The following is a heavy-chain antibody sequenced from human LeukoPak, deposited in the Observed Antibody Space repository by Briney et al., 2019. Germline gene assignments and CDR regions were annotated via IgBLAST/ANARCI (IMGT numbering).Heavy chain of an antibody. V-gene: IGHV3-23*01. J-gene: IGHJ3*01. CDR1: EFTFSSYA. CDR3: AKDSQADAFDL. CDR2: ISGGGSST. Sequence: GGSLRLSCAASEFTFSSYAMSWVRQAPGKGLEWVSVISGGGSSTYYADSVKGRFTISRDNSKNTLYLQMNSLRAEDTALYYCAKDSQADAFDLWGQGTMVTVSS.